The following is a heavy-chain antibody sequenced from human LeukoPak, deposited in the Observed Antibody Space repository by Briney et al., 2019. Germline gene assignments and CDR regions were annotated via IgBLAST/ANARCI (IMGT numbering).Heavy chain of an antibody. J-gene: IGHJ4*02. CDR1: GFTFSSRDW. V-gene: IGHV3-7*03. CDR2: IKQDGSEK. CDR3: AKDGDGIQFFDY. D-gene: IGHD5-24*01. Sequence: GGSLRLSCVASGFTFSSRDWMTWVRQAPGKGLEWVANIKQDGSEKNYVDSVRGRFTISRDNSKNTLYLQMNTLRAEDTAVYYCAKDGDGIQFFDYWGQGTLVTVSS.